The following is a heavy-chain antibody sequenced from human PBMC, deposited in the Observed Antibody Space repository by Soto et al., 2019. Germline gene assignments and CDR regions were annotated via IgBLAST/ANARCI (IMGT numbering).Heavy chain of an antibody. Sequence: ETLSLTCAVYGGSFSGYYWSWIRQPPGKGLEWIGEINHSGSTNYNPSLKSRVTISVDTSKNQFSLKLSSVTAADTAVYSCARTLQDYGMDVWGQGTTVTVSS. CDR3: ARTLQDYGMDV. V-gene: IGHV4-34*01. CDR2: INHSGST. J-gene: IGHJ6*02. CDR1: GGSFSGYY.